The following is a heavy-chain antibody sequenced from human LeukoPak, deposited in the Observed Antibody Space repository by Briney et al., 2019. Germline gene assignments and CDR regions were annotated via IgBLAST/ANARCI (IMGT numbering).Heavy chain of an antibody. J-gene: IGHJ6*03. D-gene: IGHD4-17*01. V-gene: IGHV4-38-2*02. Sequence: PSETLSLTCAVSGYSISSGYYWGWIRQPPGKGLEWIGSIYHSGSTYYNPSLKSRVTISVDTSKNQFSLKLSSVTAADTAVYYCARDKPDYGDYSTSPAYYMDVWGKGTTVTVSS. CDR1: GYSISSGYY. CDR3: ARDKPDYGDYSTSPAYYMDV. CDR2: IYHSGST.